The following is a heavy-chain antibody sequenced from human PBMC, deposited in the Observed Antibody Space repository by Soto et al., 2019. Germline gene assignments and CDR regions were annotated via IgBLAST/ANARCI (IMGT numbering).Heavy chain of an antibody. Sequence: ASVKVSCKTSGYTFTGYYIHWVRQAPGQGREWMGWINPNSGGTKYAQKFQGRVTLTRDTSISTAYMELSRVQSDDTAVYYCARDEAATGTGFDPLGQGTLVTVSS. J-gene: IGHJ5*02. D-gene: IGHD6-13*01. CDR3: ARDEAATGTGFDP. CDR2: INPNSGGT. V-gene: IGHV1-2*02. CDR1: GYTFTGYY.